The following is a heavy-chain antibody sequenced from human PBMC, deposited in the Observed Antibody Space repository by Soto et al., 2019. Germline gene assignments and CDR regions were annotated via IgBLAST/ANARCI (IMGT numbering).Heavy chain of an antibody. V-gene: IGHV3-11*01. CDR2: ISSSGSTI. J-gene: IGHJ6*03. Sequence: GGSLRLSCAASGFTFSDYYMSWIRQAPGKGLEWVSYISSSGSTIYYADSVKGRFTISRDNAKNSLYLQMNSLRAEDTAVYYCARDIDSRWHGSGSYKFFYYYYYMDVWGKGTTVTVSS. D-gene: IGHD3-10*01. CDR3: ARDIDSRWHGSGSYKFFYYYYYMDV. CDR1: GFTFSDYY.